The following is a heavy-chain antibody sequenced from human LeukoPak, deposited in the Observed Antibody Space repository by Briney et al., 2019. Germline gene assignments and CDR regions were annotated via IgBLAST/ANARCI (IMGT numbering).Heavy chain of an antibody. CDR1: GHTLSDLT. CDR2: FDPGNGEI. V-gene: IGHV1-24*01. D-gene: IGHD3-3*01. CDR3: AAGGLYDLLPF. Sequence: ASVKVSCKVSGHTLSDLTMHWVRQAPGKGLEWMGGFDPGNGEIIYAQRFQGRVTMTEDASTDTAYMELSSLKSEDTAVYYCAAGGLYDLLPFWGQGTLVTVSS. J-gene: IGHJ1*01.